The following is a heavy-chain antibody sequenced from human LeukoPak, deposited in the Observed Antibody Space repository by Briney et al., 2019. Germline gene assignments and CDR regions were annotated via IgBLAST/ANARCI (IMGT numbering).Heavy chain of an antibody. CDR2: IIPIFGTA. CDR3: ARDNSVGDNAWWFDP. D-gene: IGHD1-26*01. V-gene: IGHV1-69*13. Sequence: ASVKVSCKASGGTFSSYAISWVRQAPGQGLEWMGGIIPIFGTANYAQKFQGRVTITADESTSTAYMELSSLRSEDTAIYYCARDNSVGDNAWWFDPWGQGTLVTVSS. CDR1: GGTFSSYA. J-gene: IGHJ5*02.